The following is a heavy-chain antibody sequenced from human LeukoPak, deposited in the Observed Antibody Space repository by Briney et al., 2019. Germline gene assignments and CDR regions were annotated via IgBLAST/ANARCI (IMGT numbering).Heavy chain of an antibody. D-gene: IGHD7-27*01. CDR2: IYPGDSDT. V-gene: IGHV5-51*01. Sequence: GASLKISCKGSGSRFTSYWIGWVRQMPGKGLEWMGIIYPGDSDTRYSPSFQGQVTISADKSISTASLQWSSLKASDAAMYYCARLTRTGDDAFDIWGQGTMVTVSS. CDR3: ARLTRTGDDAFDI. CDR1: GSRFTSYW. J-gene: IGHJ3*02.